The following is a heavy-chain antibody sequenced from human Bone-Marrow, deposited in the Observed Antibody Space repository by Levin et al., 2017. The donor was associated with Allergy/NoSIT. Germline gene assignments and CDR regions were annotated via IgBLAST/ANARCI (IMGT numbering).Heavy chain of an antibody. Sequence: SGPTLVKPTQTLTLTCTFSGFSLSTSGVGVGWIRQPPGKALEWLALIYWDDDKRYSPSLKSRLTITKDTSKNQVVLTMTNMDPVDTATYYCAHSSYYYGSGSYEGGDNWFDPWGQGTLVTVSS. V-gene: IGHV2-5*02. CDR1: GFSLSTSGVG. D-gene: IGHD3-10*01. J-gene: IGHJ5*02. CDR3: AHSSYYYGSGSYEGGDNWFDP. CDR2: IYWDDDK.